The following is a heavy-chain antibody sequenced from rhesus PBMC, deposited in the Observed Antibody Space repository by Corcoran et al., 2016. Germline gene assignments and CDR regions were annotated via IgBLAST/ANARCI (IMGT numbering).Heavy chain of an antibody. Sequence: EVQLVESGGALAQPGGSLRLSCAASGFTFDDYAMSWVRQAPGKGLEWVSRISWNSGTIYYADSVKGRFTISRDNAKNSLFLQMDRLRAEDTAVYYCTRFAAAGHFDYWCQGVLVTVSS. J-gene: IGHJ4*01. D-gene: IGHD6S26*01. CDR1: GFTFDDYA. CDR3: TRFAAAGHFDY. V-gene: IGHV3-134*01. CDR2: ISWNSGTI.